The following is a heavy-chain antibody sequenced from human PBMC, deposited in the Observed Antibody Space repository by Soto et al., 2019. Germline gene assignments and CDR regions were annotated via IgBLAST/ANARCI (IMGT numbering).Heavy chain of an antibody. CDR1: GGSISSSNW. J-gene: IGHJ4*02. V-gene: IGHV4-4*02. CDR2: IYHSGST. D-gene: IGHD6-13*01. Sequence: QVQLQESGPGLVKPSGTLSLTCAVSGGSISSSNWWSWVRQPPGKGLEWIGEIYHSGSTNYNPSLXXXVXXTVDKSKTQFHLKLSSVTAADTAVYSCARAAMGGSSWPFDYWGQGTLVTVSS. CDR3: ARAAMGGSSWPFDY.